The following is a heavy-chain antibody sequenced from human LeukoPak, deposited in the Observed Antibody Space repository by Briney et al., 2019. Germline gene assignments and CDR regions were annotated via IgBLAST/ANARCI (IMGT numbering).Heavy chain of an antibody. V-gene: IGHV3-23*01. CDR1: GFTFSSDA. Sequence: GGSLRLSCVASGFTFSSDAMTWVRQAPGKGLEWVAGIIGGSGASTYYADSAKGRFTVSRDNSRNTVYLQMNRLRAEVTALYYCAKDWHFDLWGRGTLVTVSS. CDR3: AKDWHFDL. J-gene: IGHJ2*01. CDR2: IIGGSGAST.